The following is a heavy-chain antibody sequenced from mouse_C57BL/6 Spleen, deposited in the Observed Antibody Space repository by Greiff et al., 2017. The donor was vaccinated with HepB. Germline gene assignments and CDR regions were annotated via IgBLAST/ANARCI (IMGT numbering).Heavy chain of an antibody. D-gene: IGHD1-1*01. CDR2: ISSGGSYT. V-gene: IGHV5-6*01. Sequence: EVQVVESGGDLVKPGGSLKLSCAASGFTFSSYGMSWVRQTPDKRLEWVATISSGGSYTYYPDSVKGRFTISRDNAKNTLYLQMSSLKSEDTAMYYCARWGSSYVGPYYFDYWGQGTTLTVSS. J-gene: IGHJ2*01. CDR3: ARWGSSYVGPYYFDY. CDR1: GFTFSSYG.